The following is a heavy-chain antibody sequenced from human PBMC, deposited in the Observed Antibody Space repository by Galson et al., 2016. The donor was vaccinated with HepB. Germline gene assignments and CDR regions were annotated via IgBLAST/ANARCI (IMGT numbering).Heavy chain of an antibody. CDR1: GYTFTNYA. D-gene: IGHD2-2*01. CDR2: INTNTGKP. Sequence: SVKVSCKASGYTFTNYAMNWVRQAPGQGLEWMGWINTNTGKPTYAQGFPGRFVFSLDTSVSTAYLQISSLKAEDTAVYYCARDQSGHCSSSSCYSVYGMDVWGQGTTVTVSS. J-gene: IGHJ6*02. CDR3: ARDQSGHCSSSSCYSVYGMDV. V-gene: IGHV7-4-1*02.